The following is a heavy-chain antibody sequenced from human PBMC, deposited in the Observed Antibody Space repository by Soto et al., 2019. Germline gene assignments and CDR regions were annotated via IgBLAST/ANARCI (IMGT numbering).Heavy chain of an antibody. CDR3: ARVVFSSSSPRRDDAFDI. Sequence: SVKVSCKASGGTFSSYAISWVRQAPGEGLEWMGGIIPIFGTANYAQKFQGRVTITADESTSTAYMELSSLRSEDTAVYYCARVVFSSSSPRRDDAFDIWGQGPMLTV. D-gene: IGHD6-6*01. J-gene: IGHJ3*02. CDR1: GGTFSSYA. V-gene: IGHV1-69*13. CDR2: IIPIFGTA.